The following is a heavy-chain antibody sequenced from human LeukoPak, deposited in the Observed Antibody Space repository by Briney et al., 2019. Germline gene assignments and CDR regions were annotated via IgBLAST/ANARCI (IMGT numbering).Heavy chain of an antibody. J-gene: IGHJ4*02. Sequence: SETLSLTCTVSGGSISSYYWSWIRQPPGKGLEWIGYIYYSGSTNYNPSLKSRVTISVDTSKNQFSLKLSSVTAADTAIYYCARENPSGYYNRPIDYWGQGTLVTVSS. CDR2: IYYSGST. CDR3: ARENPSGYYNRPIDY. V-gene: IGHV4-59*01. CDR1: GGSISSYY. D-gene: IGHD3-22*01.